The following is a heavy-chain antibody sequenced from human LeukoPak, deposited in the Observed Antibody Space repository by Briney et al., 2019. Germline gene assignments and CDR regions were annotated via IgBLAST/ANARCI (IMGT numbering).Heavy chain of an antibody. CDR3: ARDGGVYYYYYYTDV. V-gene: IGHV3-43*02. J-gene: IGHJ6*03. Sequence: PGGSLRLSCAASGFTFDDYAMHWVRQAPGKGLEWVSLISGDGGSTYYADSVKGRFTISRDNAKNSLYLQMNSLRAEDTAVYYCARDGGVYYYYYYTDVWGKGTTVTVSS. CDR2: ISGDGGST. CDR1: GFTFDDYA.